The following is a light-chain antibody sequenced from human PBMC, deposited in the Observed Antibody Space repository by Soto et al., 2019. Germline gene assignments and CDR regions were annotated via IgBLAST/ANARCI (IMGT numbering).Light chain of an antibody. CDR1: SSDVGSYNL. V-gene: IGLV2-23*02. CDR2: EVS. CDR3: CSYAGSSTYV. Sequence: QSALTKPASGYGSPGQSITISCTGTSSDVGSYNLVSWYQQHPGKAPKLMIYEVSKRPSGVSNRFSGSKSGNTASLTISGLQAEDEADYYCCSYAGSSTYVFGTGTKVTVL. J-gene: IGLJ1*01.